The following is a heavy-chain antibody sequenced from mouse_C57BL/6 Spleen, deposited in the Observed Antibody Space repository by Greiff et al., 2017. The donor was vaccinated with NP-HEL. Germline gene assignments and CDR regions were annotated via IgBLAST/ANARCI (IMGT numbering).Heavy chain of an antibody. CDR2: IDPSDSYT. D-gene: IGHD2-3*01. V-gene: IGHV1-50*01. Sequence: VQLQQSGAELVKPGASVKLSCKASGYTFTSYWMQWVKQRPGQGLEWIGEIDPSDSYTNYNQKFKGKATFTADTSSNTAYMQLSSLTTEDSAIYYCARRWLLYGFVYWGQGTLVTVSA. J-gene: IGHJ3*01. CDR1: GYTFTSYW. CDR3: ARRWLLYGFVY.